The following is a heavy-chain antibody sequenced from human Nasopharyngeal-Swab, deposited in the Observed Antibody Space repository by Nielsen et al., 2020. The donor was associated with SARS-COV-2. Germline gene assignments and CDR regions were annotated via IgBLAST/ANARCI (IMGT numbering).Heavy chain of an antibody. V-gene: IGHV3-33*01. CDR3: AAAPSGDYGGY. D-gene: IGHD4-23*01. J-gene: IGHJ4*02. CDR2: IWYDGSNK. Sequence: GGSLRLSCAASGFTFSNYGMHWVRQAPGKGLEWLAVIWYDGSNKYYADSVKGRFTISRDNSKNTVYLQMNSLRSEDTAVYDCAAAPSGDYGGYWGQGTLVTVSS. CDR1: GFTFSNYG.